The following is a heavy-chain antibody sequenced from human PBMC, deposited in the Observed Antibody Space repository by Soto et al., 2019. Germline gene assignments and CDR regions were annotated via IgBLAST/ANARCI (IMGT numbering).Heavy chain of an antibody. V-gene: IGHV1-69*06. D-gene: IGHD2-15*01. CDR1: ACTFNNYA. CDR2: TIPLFSTS. J-gene: IGHJ6*02. CDR3: ARAGGRPYYYHGIDV. Sequence: QEQLVQSGPEVKKPGSSVTVSCKASACTFNNYAICWVRQAPGQGLEWMGRTIPLFSTSSYAQNFQGRVTITADKSTSTVYMEMRNLNSEDTALDYCARAGGRPYYYHGIDVWGQGTTVTVS.